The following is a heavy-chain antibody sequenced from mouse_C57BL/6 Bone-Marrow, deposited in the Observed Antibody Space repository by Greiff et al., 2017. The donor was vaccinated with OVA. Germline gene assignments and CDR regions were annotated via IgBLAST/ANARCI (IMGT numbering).Heavy chain of an antibody. D-gene: IGHD1-1*01. CDR2: IDPETGGT. CDR1: GYTFTDYE. J-gene: IGHJ2*01. Sequence: VQLQESGAELVRPGASVTLSCKASGYTFTDYEMHWVKQTPVHGLEWIGAIDPETGGTAYNQKFKGKAILTADKSSSTAYMELRSLTSEDSAVYYCTRAIYYYGSSYYFDDWGQGTTLTVSS. V-gene: IGHV1-15*01. CDR3: TRAIYYYGSSYYFDD.